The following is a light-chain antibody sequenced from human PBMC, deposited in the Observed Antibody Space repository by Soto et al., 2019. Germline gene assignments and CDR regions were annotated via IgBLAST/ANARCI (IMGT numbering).Light chain of an antibody. CDR2: DVS. CDR1: SSDVGGYNY. CDR3: SSYTSSSTLDV. V-gene: IGLV2-14*01. Sequence: SVLTQPACVSGSPGQSFTISCSGTSSDVGGYNYVSWYQQHPGKAPKLMIYDVSNRPSGVSNRFSGSKSGNTASLTISGLQAEDEADYYCSSYTSSSTLDVFGTGTKVTVL. J-gene: IGLJ1*01.